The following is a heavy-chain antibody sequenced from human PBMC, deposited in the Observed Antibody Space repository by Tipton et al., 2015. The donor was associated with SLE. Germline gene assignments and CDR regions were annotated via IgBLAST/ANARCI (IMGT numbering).Heavy chain of an antibody. CDR1: GGSTSSHY. Sequence: LRLSCTVSGGSTSSHYWSWIRQPPGKRLEWIGHVHSSGSTFYNPSLKSRVSISMDTSKNQVSLRMTSVTAADPAVYYCATSGYDFLSWFDPWGQGTPVTVSS. CDR3: ATSGYDFLSWFDP. V-gene: IGHV4-59*11. D-gene: IGHD5-12*01. CDR2: VHSSGST. J-gene: IGHJ5*02.